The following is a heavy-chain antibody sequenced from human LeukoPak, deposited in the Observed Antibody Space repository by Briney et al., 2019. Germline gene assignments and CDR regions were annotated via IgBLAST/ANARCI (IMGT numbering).Heavy chain of an antibody. CDR2: ISGSGTTT. J-gene: IGHJ3*02. Sequence: GGTLRLSCAASGFTFSSYGMNWVRQAPGKGLEWVSTISGSGTTTYYADSVKGWFTISRDNSKNTLFLQMNSLTAEDTAIYSCARPRLEYCSGGSCFDAFDIWGQATMVTVSS. CDR1: GFTFSSYG. V-gene: IGHV3-23*01. CDR3: ARPRLEYCSGGSCFDAFDI. D-gene: IGHD2-15*01.